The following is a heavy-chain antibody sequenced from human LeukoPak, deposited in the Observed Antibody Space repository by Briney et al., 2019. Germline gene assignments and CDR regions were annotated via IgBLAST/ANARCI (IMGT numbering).Heavy chain of an antibody. Sequence: GGSLRLSCAASGFTFSSYSMTWVRQAPGKGLEWVSSISSSSSYIYYADSVKGRFTISRDNAKNSLYLQMNSLRAEDTAVYYCARGGIADAFDIWGQGTMVTVSS. CDR3: ARGGIADAFDI. V-gene: IGHV3-21*01. D-gene: IGHD6-13*01. J-gene: IGHJ3*02. CDR1: GFTFSSYS. CDR2: ISSSSSYI.